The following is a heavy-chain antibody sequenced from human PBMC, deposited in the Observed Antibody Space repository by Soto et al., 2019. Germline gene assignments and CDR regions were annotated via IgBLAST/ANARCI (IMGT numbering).Heavy chain of an antibody. D-gene: IGHD5-12*01. CDR3: ARVPYSGYVFDY. J-gene: IGHJ4*02. CDR1: GGSISSYY. Sequence: QVQLQESGPGLVKPSETLSLTCTVSGGSISSYYWSWIRQPPGKGLEWIGYIYYSGSTNYNPSLKSRVTISVDTSKNQFSLKLSSVTAADTAVYYCARVPYSGYVFDYWGQGTLVTVSS. V-gene: IGHV4-59*01. CDR2: IYYSGST.